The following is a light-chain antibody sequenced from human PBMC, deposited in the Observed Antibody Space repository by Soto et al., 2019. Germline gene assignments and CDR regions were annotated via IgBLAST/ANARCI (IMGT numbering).Light chain of an antibody. CDR1: QSISSN. V-gene: IGKV3D-15*01. CDR2: RTS. Sequence: EIVMTHSPATLSVSPGERATLSCRASQSISSNLAWYQQKPGQAPRLLMFRTSSRATGFPARFSGSGSGTDFTLTISSLQSEDFAVYYCQQYNNWPWTFGQGTKVDIK. J-gene: IGKJ1*01. CDR3: QQYNNWPWT.